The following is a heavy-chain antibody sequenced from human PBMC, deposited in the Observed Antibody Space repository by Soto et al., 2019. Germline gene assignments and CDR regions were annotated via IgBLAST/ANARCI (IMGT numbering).Heavy chain of an antibody. D-gene: IGHD3-22*01. V-gene: IGHV3-20*04. J-gene: IGHJ4*02. CDR1: GFTFDDYG. Sequence: GGSLRLSCAASGFTFDDYGMSWVRQAPGKGLEWVSGINWNGGSTGYADSVKGRFTISRDNAKNSLYLQMNSLRAEDTALYYCARDRASSYYDSSGGYLDYWGQGTLVTVSS. CDR3: ARDRASSYYDSSGGYLDY. CDR2: INWNGGST.